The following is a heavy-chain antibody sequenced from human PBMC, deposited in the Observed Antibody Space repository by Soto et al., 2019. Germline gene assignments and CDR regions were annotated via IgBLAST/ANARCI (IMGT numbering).Heavy chain of an antibody. D-gene: IGHD3-22*01. J-gene: IGHJ4*02. CDR2: ISYDGSNK. CDR3: ARDLNKSAMIVGGPGFFDY. CDR1: GFTFSSYA. Sequence: GGSLRLSCAASGFTFSSYAMHWVRQAPGKGLEWVAVISYDGSNKYYADSVKGRFTISRDNSKNTLYLQMNSLRAEDTAVYYCARDLNKSAMIVGGPGFFDYWGQGTLVTVSS. V-gene: IGHV3-30-3*01.